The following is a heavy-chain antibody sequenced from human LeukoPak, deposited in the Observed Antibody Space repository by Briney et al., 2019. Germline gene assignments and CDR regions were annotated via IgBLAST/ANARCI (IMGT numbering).Heavy chain of an antibody. CDR3: ARDLGSGSYLTPLDY. Sequence: ASVKVSCKASGYTFTTYYMHWVRQAPGQGLEWMGWINPNSGDTNYAQKLQGRVTMTTDTSTSTAYLELRRLRSVDTAVYYWARDLGSGSYLTPLDYWGQGTLVTVSS. CDR2: INPNSGDT. CDR1: GYTFTTYY. J-gene: IGHJ4*02. V-gene: IGHV1-18*01. D-gene: IGHD3-10*02.